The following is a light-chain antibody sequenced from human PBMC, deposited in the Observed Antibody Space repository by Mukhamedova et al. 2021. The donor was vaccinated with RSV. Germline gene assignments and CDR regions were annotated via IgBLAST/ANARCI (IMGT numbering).Light chain of an antibody. J-gene: IGLJ3*02. CDR3: NSRATNGNQWG. V-gene: IGLV3-19*01. CDR2: GKN. CDR1: LRSYY. Sequence: LRSYYASWYQQRPGQAPILVIFGKNNRPSGIPDRFSGSSSGNTASLTITGAQAEDEAEYYCNSRATNGNQWGFGGGTKLTVL.